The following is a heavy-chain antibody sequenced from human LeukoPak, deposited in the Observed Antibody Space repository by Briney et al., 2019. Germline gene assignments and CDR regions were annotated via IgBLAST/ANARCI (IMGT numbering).Heavy chain of an antibody. Sequence: PSETLSLTCTVSGGSISSYYWSWIRQPPGKGLEWIGYIYYSGSTNYNPSLKSRVTISVDTSKNHFYLKLSSVTAADTDVYYCARAYDYVWGSYRSENWFDPWGQGTLVSVSS. CDR1: GGSISSYY. CDR2: IYYSGST. V-gene: IGHV4-59*01. D-gene: IGHD3-16*02. J-gene: IGHJ5*02. CDR3: ARAYDYVWGSYRSENWFDP.